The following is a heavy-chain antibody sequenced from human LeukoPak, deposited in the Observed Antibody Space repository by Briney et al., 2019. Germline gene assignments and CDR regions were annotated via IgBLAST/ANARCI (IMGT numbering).Heavy chain of an antibody. J-gene: IGHJ4*02. V-gene: IGHV3-48*04. D-gene: IGHD3-16*01. CDR2: ISSSSTTI. CDR1: GFTFSSYS. CDR3: ARGGKLMFFDY. Sequence: PGGSLRLSCAASGFTFSSYSMNWVRQAPGKGLEWVSYISSSSTTIYYADSVKGRFTISRDNAKNSVYLQMSSLRAKDTAVYYCARGGKLMFFDYWGQGTLVTVSS.